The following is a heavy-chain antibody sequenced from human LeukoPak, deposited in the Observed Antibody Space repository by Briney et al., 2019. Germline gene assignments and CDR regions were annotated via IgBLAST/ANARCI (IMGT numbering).Heavy chain of an antibody. J-gene: IGHJ3*02. CDR3: ARGPYSYDSSGAFDI. V-gene: IGHV4-38-2*02. CDR2: IYQDGST. CDR1: GYSISSGYH. D-gene: IGHD3-22*01. Sequence: SETLSLTCTVSGYSISSGYHWAWFRQTPGKGLEWLGSIYQDGSTYDNLSLKSRVTISVDTSKNQFSLKLSSVTAADTAVYFCARGPYSYDSSGAFDIWGQGTMVTVSS.